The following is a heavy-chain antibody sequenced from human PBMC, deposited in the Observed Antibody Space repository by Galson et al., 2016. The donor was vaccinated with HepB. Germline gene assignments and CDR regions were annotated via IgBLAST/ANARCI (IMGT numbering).Heavy chain of an antibody. V-gene: IGHV3-23*01. J-gene: IGHJ3*01. CDR2: ISGSGGDT. Sequence: SLRLSCAASGFTFRNYAMSWVRQAPGKGLEWVASISGSGGDTYIADSVEGRFTISRDNSKNTVDLQMHSLNASDTAMYFCARDGRGGLTVRSYFDVWGRGTMVTLSS. D-gene: IGHD3-16*01. CDR3: ARDGRGGLTVRSYFDV. CDR1: GFTFRNYA.